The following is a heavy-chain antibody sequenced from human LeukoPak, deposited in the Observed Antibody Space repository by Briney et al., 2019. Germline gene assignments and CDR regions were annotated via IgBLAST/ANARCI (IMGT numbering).Heavy chain of an antibody. J-gene: IGHJ4*02. V-gene: IGHV4-59*01. D-gene: IGHD3/OR15-3a*01. CDR2: IYYSGST. CDR3: ARELGTYFDY. Sequence: SETLSLTCTVSGGSISSYYWSWIRQPPGKGLESIGYIYYSGSTNYNPSLKSRVTISVDTSKNQFSLKLSSVTAADTAVYYCARELGTYFDYWGQGTLVTVSS. CDR1: GGSISSYY.